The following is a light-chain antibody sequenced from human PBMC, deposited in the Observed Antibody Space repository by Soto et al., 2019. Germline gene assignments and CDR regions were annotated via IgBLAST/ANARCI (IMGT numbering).Light chain of an antibody. CDR2: DAS. J-gene: IGKJ4*01. CDR3: QQRSHWPPLT. V-gene: IGKV3-11*01. Sequence: EIVLTQSPATLSMSPGERATLSCRPSQSVSTYLAWYQQKPGQAPRLLFFDASNRASGIPSRFSGSGSGTNFTLTISRLEPEDFAVYFCQQRSHWPPLTFGGGTKVEIK. CDR1: QSVSTY.